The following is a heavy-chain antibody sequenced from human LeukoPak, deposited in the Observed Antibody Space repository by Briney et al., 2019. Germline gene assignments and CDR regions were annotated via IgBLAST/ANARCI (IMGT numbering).Heavy chain of an antibody. D-gene: IGHD2-2*02. CDR2: ISWNSGSI. J-gene: IGHJ4*02. CDR3: AKAAGYCSSTSCYNAAAYFDY. CDR1: GFTFDDYA. V-gene: IGHV3-9*01. Sequence: GGSLRLSCAASGFTFDDYAMHWVRQAPGKGLEWVSGISWNSGSIGYADSVKGRFTISRDNAKNSLYLQMNSLRAEDTALYYCAKAAGYCSSTSCYNAAAYFDYWGQGTLVTVSS.